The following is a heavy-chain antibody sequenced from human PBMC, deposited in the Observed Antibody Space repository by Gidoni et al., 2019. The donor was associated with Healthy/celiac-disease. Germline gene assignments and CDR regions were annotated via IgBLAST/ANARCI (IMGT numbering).Heavy chain of an antibody. J-gene: IGHJ3*02. Sequence: QVQLVESGGGVVQPGRSLRLSCAAAGFTFSSYGMHWVRQAPGKGLEWVAVIWYDGSNKYYADSVKGRFTISRDNSKNTLYLQMNSLRAEDTAVYYCARDSLEYSGYEVGAFDIWGQGTMVTVSS. CDR2: IWYDGSNK. D-gene: IGHD5-12*01. CDR1: GFTFSSYG. V-gene: IGHV3-33*01. CDR3: ARDSLEYSGYEVGAFDI.